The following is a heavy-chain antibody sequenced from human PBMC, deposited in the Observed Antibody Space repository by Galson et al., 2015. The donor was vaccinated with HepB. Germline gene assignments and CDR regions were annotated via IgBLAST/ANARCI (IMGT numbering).Heavy chain of an antibody. D-gene: IGHD3-10*01. CDR3: ARAAFTMVLGVPFPIDY. J-gene: IGHJ4*02. CDR2: ISYDGSNK. CDR1: GFTFSSYA. Sequence: SLRLSCAASGFTFSSYAMHWVRQAPGKGLEWVAVISYDGSNKYYADSVKGRFTSSRDNSKNTLYLQMNSLRAEDTAVYYCARAAFTMVLGVPFPIDYFCQGTLVTVAS. V-gene: IGHV3-30-3*01.